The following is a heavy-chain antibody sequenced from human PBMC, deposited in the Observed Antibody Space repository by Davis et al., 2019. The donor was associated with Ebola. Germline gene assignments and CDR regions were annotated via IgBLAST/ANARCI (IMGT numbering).Heavy chain of an antibody. V-gene: IGHV4-28*01. CDR1: GDSISSSNW. J-gene: IGHJ3*02. CDR3: SRSMGTVTDAFDI. D-gene: IGHD4-17*01. CDR2: IYYSGST. Sequence: MPSETLSLTCAVSGDSISSSNWWGWLRQPPGKRLEWLGSIYYSGSTYYNPSLRSRVTLSEDTSKNHFSLKLISVTAMDTAVYYCSRSMGTVTDAFDIWGQGTMVTVSS.